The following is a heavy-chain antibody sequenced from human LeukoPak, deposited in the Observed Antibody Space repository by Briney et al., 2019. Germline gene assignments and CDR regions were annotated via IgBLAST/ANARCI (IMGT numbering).Heavy chain of an antibody. CDR1: GFTFSSYA. V-gene: IGHV3-30*02. CDR3: AKDHLPHYSSSWYEY. J-gene: IGHJ4*02. D-gene: IGHD6-13*01. Sequence: GGSLRLSCAASGFTFSSYAMSWVRQAPGKGLEWVAFIRYDGSNKYYADSVKGRFTISRDNSKNTLYLQMNSLRAEDTAVYYCAKDHLPHYSSSWYEYWGQGTLVTVSS. CDR2: IRYDGSNK.